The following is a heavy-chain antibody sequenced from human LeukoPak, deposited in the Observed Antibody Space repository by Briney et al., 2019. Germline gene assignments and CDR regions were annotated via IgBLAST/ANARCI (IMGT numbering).Heavy chain of an antibody. Sequence: SETLSLTCTVSGGSISSSSYYWGWIRQPPGKGLEWIGSIYHSGSTYYNPSLKSRVTISVDTSKNQFSLKLSSVTAADTAVYYCARDDDEVPAALFDYWGQGTLVTVSS. CDR1: GGSISSSSYY. CDR3: ARDDDEVPAALFDY. D-gene: IGHD2-2*01. CDR2: IYHSGST. J-gene: IGHJ4*02. V-gene: IGHV4-39*07.